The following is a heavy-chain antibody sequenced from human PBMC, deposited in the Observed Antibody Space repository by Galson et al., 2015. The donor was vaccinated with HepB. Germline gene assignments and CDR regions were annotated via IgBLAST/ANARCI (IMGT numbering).Heavy chain of an antibody. Sequence: SETLSLTCSVSGGSVTTYFWSWIRQPPGKQLECPGYIYYTGSTQFHPSLDGRVTMSIDKANNQVSLRLNSVTAADTAVYYCARMNMVWGVVFDYWGQGSLVTVSS. CDR3: ARMNMVWGVVFDY. CDR1: GGSVTTYF. J-gene: IGHJ4*02. V-gene: IGHV4-59*02. CDR2: IYYTGST. D-gene: IGHD3-10*01.